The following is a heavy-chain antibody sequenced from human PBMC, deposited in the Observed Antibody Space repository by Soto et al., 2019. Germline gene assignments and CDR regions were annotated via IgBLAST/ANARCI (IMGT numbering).Heavy chain of an antibody. CDR2: IYPGDSDT. J-gene: IGHJ4*02. Sequence: HGESLKISCKGSGYSFTSYWIGWVRQIPGKGLEWMGIIYPGDSDTRYSPSFQGQVTISADKSISTAYLQWSSLKASDTAMYYCAGGYSSSWYLIDYWGQGTLVTVPQ. CDR1: GYSFTSYW. D-gene: IGHD6-13*01. CDR3: AGGYSSSWYLIDY. V-gene: IGHV5-51*01.